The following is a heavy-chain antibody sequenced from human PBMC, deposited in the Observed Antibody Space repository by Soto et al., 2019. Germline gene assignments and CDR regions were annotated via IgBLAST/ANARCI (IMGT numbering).Heavy chain of an antibody. CDR3: AKGSYCSGGSCYSAYFDY. CDR1: GFTFSSYA. J-gene: IGHJ4*02. CDR2: ISGSGGST. V-gene: IGHV3-23*01. Sequence: SLRLSCAASGFTFSSYAMSWVRQAPGKGLEWVSAISGSGGSTYHADSVKGRFTISRDNSKNTLYLQMNSLRAEDTAVYYCAKGSYCSGGSCYSAYFDYWGQGTLVTVSS. D-gene: IGHD2-15*01.